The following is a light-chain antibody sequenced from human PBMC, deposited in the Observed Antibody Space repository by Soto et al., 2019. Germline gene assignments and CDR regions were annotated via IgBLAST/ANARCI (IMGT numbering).Light chain of an antibody. Sequence: QPVLTQSSSASASLGSSVKLTCTLSSGHSSYIIAWHQQQPGKAPRYLMKLEGSGSYNKGSGVPDRFSGSSSGADRYLTISNLQFEDEADYYCETWDSNTRVFGGGTPLTVL. CDR3: ETWDSNTRV. CDR2: LEGSGSY. V-gene: IGLV4-60*02. J-gene: IGLJ3*02. CDR1: SGHSSYI.